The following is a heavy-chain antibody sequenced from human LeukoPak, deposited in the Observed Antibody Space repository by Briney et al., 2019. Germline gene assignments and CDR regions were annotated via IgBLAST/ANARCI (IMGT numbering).Heavy chain of an antibody. D-gene: IGHD3-22*01. CDR3: ARESGRIYDSSGYSYFDY. V-gene: IGHV3-30*16. Sequence: QPGRSLRLSFWAHVFTLSSSVKHRVHRDPGKGHNRVPVIPYDGSNKYYADSVKGRFTISRDNSKNTLYLQMNSLRAVDTAVYYCARESGRIYDSSGYSYFDYWGQGTLVTVSS. CDR1: VFTLSSSV. J-gene: IGHJ4*02. CDR2: IPYDGSNK.